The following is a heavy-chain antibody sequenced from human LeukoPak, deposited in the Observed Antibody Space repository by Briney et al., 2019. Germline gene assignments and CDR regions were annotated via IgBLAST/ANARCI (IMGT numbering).Heavy chain of an antibody. CDR1: GGSISSGDYY. D-gene: IGHD3-3*01. J-gene: IGHJ6*03. CDR3: ARTELGRVHDFWSGYYTNYYYYMDV. V-gene: IGHV4-61*08. CDR2: IYYSGST. Sequence: SETLSLTCTVSGGSISSGDYYWSWIRQPPGKGLEWIGYIYYSGSTNYNPSLKSRVTISVDTSKNQFSLKLSSVTAADTAVYYCARTELGRVHDFWSGYYTNYYYYMDVWGKGTTVTVSS.